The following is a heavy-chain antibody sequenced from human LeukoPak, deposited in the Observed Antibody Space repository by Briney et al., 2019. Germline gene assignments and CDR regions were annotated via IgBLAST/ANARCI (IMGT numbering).Heavy chain of an antibody. Sequence: SETLSLTCAVYGGSFSGYYWSWIRQPPGKGLEWIGEINHSGSTNYNPSLKSRVTISVDTSKNQFSLKLSSVTAADTAVYCCASVTPSLGATLPYYYYGMDVWGQGTTVTVSS. D-gene: IGHD1-26*01. CDR3: ASVTPSLGATLPYYYYGMDV. V-gene: IGHV4-34*01. CDR1: GGSFSGYY. CDR2: INHSGST. J-gene: IGHJ6*02.